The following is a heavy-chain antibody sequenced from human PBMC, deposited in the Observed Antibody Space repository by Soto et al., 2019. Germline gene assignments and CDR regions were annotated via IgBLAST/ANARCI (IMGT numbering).Heavy chain of an antibody. J-gene: IGHJ4*02. D-gene: IGHD3-10*01. Sequence: QIPLKESGPTLVKPTHTLTLTCTFSGFSLSTNGVGVGWIRQPPGKALHWLALIYWDDDKRYSPSLKRRLIITKDTSKNQVVLTLTNMGPMDTATYYCAHTVYVSGNSFDSGGQGNLVTVSS. CDR3: AHTVYVSGNSFDS. V-gene: IGHV2-5*02. CDR2: IYWDDDK. CDR1: GFSLSTNGVG.